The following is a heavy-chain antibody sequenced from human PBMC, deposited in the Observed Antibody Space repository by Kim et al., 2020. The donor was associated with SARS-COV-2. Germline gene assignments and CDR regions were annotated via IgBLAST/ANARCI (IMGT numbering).Heavy chain of an antibody. CDR1: GFIFDDYA. CDR2: IGWNSADI. V-gene: IGHV3-9*01. CDR3: AKDSYYDFWSGSAPGGMDI. D-gene: IGHD3-3*01. J-gene: IGHJ6*04. Sequence: GGSLRLSCAASGFIFDDYAMHWVRQAPGKGLEWVSGIGWNSADIGYADSVKGRFTISRDNAKNSLYLQMNSLRAEDTALYYCAKDSYYDFWSGSAPGGMDIWGKRTTVTVSS.